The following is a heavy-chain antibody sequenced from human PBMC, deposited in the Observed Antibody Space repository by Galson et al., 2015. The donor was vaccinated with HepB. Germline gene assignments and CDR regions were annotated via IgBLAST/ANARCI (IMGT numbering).Heavy chain of an antibody. CDR2: INPNSGGT. V-gene: IGHV1-2*04. CDR3: ARAGGGDYRLGWFDP. D-gene: IGHD4-17*01. Sequence: SVKVSCKASGYTFTGYYMHWVRQAPGQGLEWMGWINPNSGGTNYAQKFQGWVTMTRDTSISTAYMELSRLRSDDTAVYYCARAGGGDYRLGWFDPWGQGTLVTVSS. J-gene: IGHJ5*02. CDR1: GYTFTGYY.